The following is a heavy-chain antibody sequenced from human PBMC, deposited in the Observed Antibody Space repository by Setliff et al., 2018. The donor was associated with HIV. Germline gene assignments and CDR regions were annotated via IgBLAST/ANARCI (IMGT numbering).Heavy chain of an antibody. D-gene: IGHD3-9*01. CDR3: ARSRSSYYDILTGYRYYFDY. CDR2: IYYSGST. V-gene: IGHV4-39*01. J-gene: IGHJ4*02. CDR1: GGYISSSSYY. Sequence: SETLSLTCTVYGGYISSSSYYWGWIRQPPGKGLEWIGSIYYSGSTYYNPSLNSRVTISVDTSKNKFSLKLSSVTAADTAVYYCARSRSSYYDILTGYRYYFDYWGQVTLVTVSS.